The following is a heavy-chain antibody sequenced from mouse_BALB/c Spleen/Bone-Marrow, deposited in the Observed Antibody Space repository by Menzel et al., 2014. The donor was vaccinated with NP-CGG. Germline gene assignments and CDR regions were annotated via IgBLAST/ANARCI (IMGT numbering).Heavy chain of an antibody. CDR2: INPSTGYT. CDR3: ARSMGDAMDY. CDR1: GYTFTSYW. J-gene: IGHJ4*01. D-gene: IGHD4-1*01. V-gene: IGHV1-7*01. Sequence: VQLQQSGAELAKPGASVKMSCKASGYTFTSYWMHWVKQRPGQGLEWIGYINPSTGYTEYNQKFKDKATLTADKSSSTAYMQLSSLTSEDSAVYYCARSMGDAMDYWGQGTSVTVSS.